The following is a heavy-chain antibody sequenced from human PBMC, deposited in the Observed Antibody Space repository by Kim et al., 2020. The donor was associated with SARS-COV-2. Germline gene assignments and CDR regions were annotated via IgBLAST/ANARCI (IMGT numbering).Heavy chain of an antibody. D-gene: IGHD5-18*01. V-gene: IGHV4-4*02. CDR3: ARVDTAMVTSAFDI. J-gene: IGHJ3*02. Sequence: SETLSLTCAVSGGSISSSNWWSWVRQPPGKGLEWIGEIYHSGSTNYNPSLKSRVTISVDKSKNQLSLKLSSVTAADTAVYYCARVDTAMVTSAFDIWGQGTMVTVSS. CDR1: GGSISSSNW. CDR2: IYHSGST.